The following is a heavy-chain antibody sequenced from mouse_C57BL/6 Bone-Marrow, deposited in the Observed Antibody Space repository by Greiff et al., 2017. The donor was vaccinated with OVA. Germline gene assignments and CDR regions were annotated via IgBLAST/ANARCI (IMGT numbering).Heavy chain of an antibody. CDR1: GFNIKDDY. Sequence: EVKLQESGAELVRPGASVKLSCTASGFNIKDDYMHWVKQRPEQGLEWIGWIDPENGDTEYASKFQGKATITADTSSNTAYLQLSSLTSEDTAVYYCTPIYYDYDGTFDYWGQGTTLTVSS. J-gene: IGHJ2*01. D-gene: IGHD2-4*01. CDR3: TPIYYDYDGTFDY. V-gene: IGHV14-4*01. CDR2: IDPENGDT.